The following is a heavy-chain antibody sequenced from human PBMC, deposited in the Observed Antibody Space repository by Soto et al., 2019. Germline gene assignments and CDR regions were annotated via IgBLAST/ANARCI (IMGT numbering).Heavy chain of an antibody. CDR2: IGGNGGST. Sequence: GGSLRLSCSASGFTFATYGMSWVRQAPGKGLEWVSAIGGNGGSTYYADSVKGRFTISRDSSKNALYLQMNTLRAEDTALYFCAKSYSTNWYDYFDSWGQGTLVTVSS. J-gene: IGHJ4*02. V-gene: IGHV3-23*01. D-gene: IGHD6-13*01. CDR1: GFTFATYG. CDR3: AKSYSTNWYDYFDS.